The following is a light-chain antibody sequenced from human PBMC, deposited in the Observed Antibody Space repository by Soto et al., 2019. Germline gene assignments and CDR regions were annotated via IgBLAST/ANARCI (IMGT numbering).Light chain of an antibody. J-gene: IGKJ1*01. V-gene: IGKV1-9*01. CDR2: AAS. Sequence: DIQMTQSPSSLSASVRDRVTITCRASQNISSYLAWYQQKPGKAPKLLIYAASTLQSGVPSRFSGSGSGTDFTLTISCLQSEDFATYYCQQYYSYPRTFGQGTKVDIK. CDR1: QNISSY. CDR3: QQYYSYPRT.